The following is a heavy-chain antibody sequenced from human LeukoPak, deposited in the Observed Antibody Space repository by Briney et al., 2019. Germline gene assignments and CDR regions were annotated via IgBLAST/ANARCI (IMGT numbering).Heavy chain of an antibody. V-gene: IGHV3-66*04. CDR1: GFTVSSNY. D-gene: IGHD2-2*01. Sequence: GGSLRLSCAASGFTVSSNYMSWVRHAPGKGLEWVSVIYSGGSTYYADPAKGRFTLSRDNSKNTLYLQMNSLIAEDTAVYYCARHRGYCSSTSCYPYYFDYWGQGTLVTVSS. CDR3: ARHRGYCSSTSCYPYYFDY. CDR2: IYSGGST. J-gene: IGHJ4*02.